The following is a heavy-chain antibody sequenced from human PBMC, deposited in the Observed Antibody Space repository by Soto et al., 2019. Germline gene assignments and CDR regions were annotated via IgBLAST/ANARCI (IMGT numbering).Heavy chain of an antibody. CDR1: GFTFSSYW. J-gene: IGHJ6*02. CDR3: ARDQDTAFYYYGMDV. CDR2: ITYDGSNT. D-gene: IGHD5-18*01. Sequence: GGSLRLSCAASGFTFSSYWMHWVRQAPGKGLEWVAGITYDGSNTCYADSVKGRFTISRDNSKNTLYLQMNSLRAEDTAVYYCARDQDTAFYYYGMDVWGQGTTVTVSS. V-gene: IGHV3-30-3*01.